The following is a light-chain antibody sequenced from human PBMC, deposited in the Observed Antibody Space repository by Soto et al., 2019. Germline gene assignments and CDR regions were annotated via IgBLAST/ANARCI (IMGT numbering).Light chain of an antibody. CDR1: GSDVGGYDH. CDR3: SSFTSSPRLHYV. Sequence: QSALTQPASVSGSPGQSITISCTGTGSDVGGYDHVSWYQQHPSKAPRLIIFEVSTRPSGISSRFSGSKSGNTASLTISGLQPDDEADYYCSSFTSSPRLHYVFGTGTKVTVL. J-gene: IGLJ1*01. V-gene: IGLV2-14*01. CDR2: EVS.